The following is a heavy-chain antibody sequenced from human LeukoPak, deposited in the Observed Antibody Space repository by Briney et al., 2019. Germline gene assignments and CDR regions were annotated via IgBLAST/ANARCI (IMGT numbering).Heavy chain of an antibody. Sequence: TGGSLRLSCAASGFTFDDYAMHWVRQAPGKGLEWVSGISWNSGSIGYADSVKGRFTISRDNAKNSLYPQMNSLRAEDTALYYCAKGTLPDYWGQGTLVTVSS. V-gene: IGHV3-9*01. CDR3: AKGTLPDY. CDR1: GFTFDDYA. J-gene: IGHJ4*02. CDR2: ISWNSGSI.